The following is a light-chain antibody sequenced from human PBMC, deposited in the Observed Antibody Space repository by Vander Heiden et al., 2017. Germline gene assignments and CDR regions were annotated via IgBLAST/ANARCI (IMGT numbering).Light chain of an antibody. CDR1: SSDIGFYNY. Sequence: QSALAQPASVSGSPGQSITISCTGTSSDIGFYNYVSWYQHHPGKGPKLIIYDVTHRPSGVSNRFSGSKSGNTASLTISGLQAEDEADYYCNSYTTSRTYVFGSGTKVTVL. V-gene: IGLV2-14*03. CDR2: DVT. J-gene: IGLJ1*01. CDR3: NSYTTSRTYV.